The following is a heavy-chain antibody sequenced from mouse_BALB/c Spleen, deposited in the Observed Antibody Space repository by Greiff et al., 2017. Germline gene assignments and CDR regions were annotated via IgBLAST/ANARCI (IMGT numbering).Heavy chain of an antibody. Sequence: EVKLVESGGGLVQPGGSRKLSCAASGFTFSSFGMHWVRQAPEKGLEWVAYISSGSSTIYYADTVKGRFTISRDNPKNTLFLQMTSLRSEDTAMYYCARSGGLHYFDYWGQGTTLTVSS. V-gene: IGHV5-17*02. D-gene: IGHD2-4*01. CDR3: ARSGGLHYFDY. CDR1: GFTFSSFG. CDR2: ISSGSSTI. J-gene: IGHJ2*01.